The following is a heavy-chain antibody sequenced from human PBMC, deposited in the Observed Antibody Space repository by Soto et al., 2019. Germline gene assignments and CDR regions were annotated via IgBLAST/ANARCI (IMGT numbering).Heavy chain of an antibody. D-gene: IGHD5-12*01. V-gene: IGHV3-48*01. CDR3: ARVRGYTGYDFAY. CDR1: GFTFSRYA. Sequence: EVQWVESGGGLVQPGGSLRLSCAASGFTFSRYARNWVRQAPGKGLEWVSYINHDSGTIYYADSVKGRFTISRDNANNLLSLQMNSLRAEDTAVYYCARVRGYTGYDFAYWGQGTLVTVSS. J-gene: IGHJ4*02. CDR2: INHDSGTI.